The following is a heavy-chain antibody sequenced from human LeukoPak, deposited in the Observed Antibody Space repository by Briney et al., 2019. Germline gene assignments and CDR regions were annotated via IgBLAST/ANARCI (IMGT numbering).Heavy chain of an antibody. J-gene: IGHJ4*02. CDR2: IKQDGSEK. CDR1: GFTFSNYW. D-gene: IGHD5/OR15-5a*01. Sequence: QRGGSLRLSCAASGFTFSNYWMSWVRQAPGKGLEWVANIKQDGSEKYYVDSVKGRFTISRDNAKNSLYLQMNSLRAEDTAVYYCARDGVYVRGGDYWGQGTLVTVSS. CDR3: ARDGVYVRGGDY. V-gene: IGHV3-7*01.